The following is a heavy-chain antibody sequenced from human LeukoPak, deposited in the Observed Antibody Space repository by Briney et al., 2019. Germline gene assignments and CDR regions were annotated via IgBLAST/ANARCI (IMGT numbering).Heavy chain of an antibody. J-gene: IGHJ4*02. D-gene: IGHD1-1*01. CDR1: GFTFSNYG. V-gene: IGHV3-30*18. CDR3: AKDRETTASGTFDY. Sequence: GGSLRLSCAASGFTFSNYGMHYVRQAPGKGLEWVAVISDDGRNKKYADSVRGRFTISRDDSNNTLYLQMNSLRAEDTGVYYCAKDRETTASGTFDYWGQGTLVTVSS. CDR2: ISDDGRNK.